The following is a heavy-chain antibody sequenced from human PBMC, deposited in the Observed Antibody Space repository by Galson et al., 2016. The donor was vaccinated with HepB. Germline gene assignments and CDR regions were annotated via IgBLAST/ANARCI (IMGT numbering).Heavy chain of an antibody. V-gene: IGHV3-13*01. J-gene: IGHJ3*01. CDR2: IGTADDT. CDR3: ARVGIRDAFDV. Sequence: SLRLSCAASGFIFSTYDLHWVRKVTGKGLEWVSGIGTADDTYYPDSVKGRFILSRENAKNSLYLQMNSLRAGDTAVYYCARVGIRDAFDVWGRGTMVTVSS. D-gene: IGHD7-27*01. CDR1: GFIFSTYD.